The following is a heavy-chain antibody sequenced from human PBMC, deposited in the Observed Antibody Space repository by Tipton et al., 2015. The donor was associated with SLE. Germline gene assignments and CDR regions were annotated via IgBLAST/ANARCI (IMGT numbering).Heavy chain of an antibody. V-gene: IGHV4-34*01. Sequence: TLSLTCAVYGGSFSGYYWSWIRQPPGKGLEWIGEINHSGSTNYNPSLKSRVTISVDTSKNQFSLKLSSVTAADTAVYYCARETSTEWGWDAFDIWGQGTMVTVSS. CDR2: INHSGST. D-gene: IGHD1-26*01. CDR1: GGSFSGYY. J-gene: IGHJ3*02. CDR3: ARETSTEWGWDAFDI.